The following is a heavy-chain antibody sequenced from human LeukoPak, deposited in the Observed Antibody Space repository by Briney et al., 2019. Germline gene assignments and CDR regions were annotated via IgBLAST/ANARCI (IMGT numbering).Heavy chain of an antibody. D-gene: IGHD3-3*01. CDR2: IHDSVNT. CDR1: GGSISSYY. V-gene: IGHV4-59*01. Sequence: PSATLSLTCTVSGGSISSYYWTWIRQSPGTGLEWIGYIHDSVNTDYNPSLKSRVTISVDTSNKQFSLKLNSVTAADTAVYYCARGRITIFGVVTPHFDYWGQGTLVTVSS. CDR3: ARGRITIFGVVTPHFDY. J-gene: IGHJ4*02.